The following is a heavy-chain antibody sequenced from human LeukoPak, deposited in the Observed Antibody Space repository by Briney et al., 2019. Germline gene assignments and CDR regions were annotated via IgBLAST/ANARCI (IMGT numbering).Heavy chain of an antibody. CDR2: IYSGGST. Sequence: GGSLRLSCAASGLTVSRNYMSWVRQAPGKGLESVSVIYSGGSTYYAESVRGRFTISRDNSKNTLYLQMNSLRVEDTAVYYCARVGGHWGQGTLVTVSS. CDR1: GLTVSRNY. V-gene: IGHV3-53*01. J-gene: IGHJ4*02. CDR3: ARVGGH. D-gene: IGHD3-10*01.